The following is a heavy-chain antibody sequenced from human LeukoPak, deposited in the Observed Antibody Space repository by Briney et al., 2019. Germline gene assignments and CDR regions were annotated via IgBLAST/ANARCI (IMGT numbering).Heavy chain of an antibody. V-gene: IGHV1-46*04. Sequence: GASVKVSCKASGYTFTTSHVHWVRQAPGQGLEWMGIIIPSGGSTSYAQKLQGRVTMTSDTSTSTAYMELSSLKSEDTAVYYCARDGGDGSGYYYYDYWGQGTLVTVSS. D-gene: IGHD3-22*01. CDR3: ARDGGDGSGYYYYDY. CDR1: GYTFTTSH. J-gene: IGHJ4*02. CDR2: IIPSGGST.